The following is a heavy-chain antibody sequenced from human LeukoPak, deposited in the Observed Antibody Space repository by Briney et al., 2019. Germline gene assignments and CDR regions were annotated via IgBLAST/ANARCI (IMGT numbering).Heavy chain of an antibody. Sequence: SETLSLTCTVSSGSINDYYWSWVRQPAGKGLEWLGRIYSSGSTTYNPSVKSRVTMSVDTSKNQFSLKMTSVTAADTAVYYCASEGKWFGTYYYCMDVWGKGTTVTVSS. CDR3: ASEGKWFGTYYYCMDV. D-gene: IGHD3-10*01. V-gene: IGHV4-4*07. CDR2: IYSSGST. J-gene: IGHJ6*04. CDR1: SGSINDYY.